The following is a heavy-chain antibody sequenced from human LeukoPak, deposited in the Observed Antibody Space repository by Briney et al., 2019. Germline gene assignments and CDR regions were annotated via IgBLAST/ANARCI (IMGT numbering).Heavy chain of an antibody. V-gene: IGHV4-4*07. CDR1: GGSISSYY. CDR3: ARDPNSAL. CDR2: LSPSGST. Sequence: KPSETLSLTCTVSGGSISSYYWSWIRQPAGEGLEWIGRLSPSGSTNYNPSLKSRVTMSADASKNQFSLKLTSVTAADTAVYYCARDPNSALWGQGTLVTVSS. J-gene: IGHJ4*02. D-gene: IGHD4-23*01.